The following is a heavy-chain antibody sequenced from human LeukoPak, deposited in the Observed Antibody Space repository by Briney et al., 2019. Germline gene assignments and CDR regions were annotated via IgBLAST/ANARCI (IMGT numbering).Heavy chain of an antibody. Sequence: GGSLRLSCAASGFTFSNYWMSWVRQAPGKGLEWVANINRDGSEKYYVDSVKGRFTISRDNAKNSLYLQMNSLRAEDTAVYYCARDSSQWLDYWGQGTLVTVSS. D-gene: IGHD6-19*01. J-gene: IGHJ4*02. CDR1: GFTFSNYW. V-gene: IGHV3-7*03. CDR2: INRDGSEK. CDR3: ARDSSQWLDY.